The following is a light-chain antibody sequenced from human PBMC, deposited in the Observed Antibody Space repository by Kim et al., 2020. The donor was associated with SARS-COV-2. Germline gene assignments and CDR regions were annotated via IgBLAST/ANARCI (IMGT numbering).Light chain of an antibody. Sequence: QSITSSCPGTSSDVGGYNYVSWYQQHPGKAPKLMIYDVSNRPSGVSNRFSGSKSGNTASLTISGLQAEDEADYYCSSYTSISTLVFGTGTKVTVL. CDR3: SSYTSISTLV. CDR2: DVS. CDR1: SSDVGGYNY. V-gene: IGLV2-14*03. J-gene: IGLJ1*01.